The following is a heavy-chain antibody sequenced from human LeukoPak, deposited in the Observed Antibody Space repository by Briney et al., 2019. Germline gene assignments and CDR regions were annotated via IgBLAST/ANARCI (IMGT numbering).Heavy chain of an antibody. V-gene: IGHV3-21*06. J-gene: IGHJ4*02. CDR1: GFTFSNTN. CDR2: ISASSNYI. Sequence: PGGSLRLSCAASGFTFSNTNMNWVRQAPGKGLKWVSFISASSNYIYYADSVKGRFTISRDNAQNSLYLQMNSLRAEDTAVYYCAGGRGWLVEYWGQGTLVTVSS. D-gene: IGHD6-19*01. CDR3: AGGRGWLVEY.